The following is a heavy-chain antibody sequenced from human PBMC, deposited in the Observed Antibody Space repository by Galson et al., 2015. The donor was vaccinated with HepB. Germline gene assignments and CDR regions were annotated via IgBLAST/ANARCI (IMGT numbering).Heavy chain of an antibody. D-gene: IGHD5-18*01. CDR1: SYTFSSYG. V-gene: IGHV1-69*13. CDR2: IVPLFGSA. Sequence: SVKVSCKASSYTFSSYGISWVRQAPGQGLEWMGGIVPLFGSANNAQKFQDRVTITADESTTTVYIELRGLRSEGTAIYYCASEDTPYSFDYWGLGTLVTVSS. CDR3: ASEDTPYSFDY. J-gene: IGHJ4*02.